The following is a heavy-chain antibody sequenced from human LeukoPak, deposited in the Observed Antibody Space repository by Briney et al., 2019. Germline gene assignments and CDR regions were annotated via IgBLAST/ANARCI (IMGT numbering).Heavy chain of an antibody. CDR2: INPNSGGT. D-gene: IGHD6-19*01. J-gene: IGHJ6*03. Sequence: ASVKVSCKASGYTFTGYYMHWVRQAPGQGLEWMGWINPNSGGTNYAQKFQGRVTMTRDTSISTAYMELSRLRSDDTAVYYCARNSVAGAWYYYSYMDVWGKGTTVTISS. CDR1: GYTFTGYY. CDR3: ARNSVAGAWYYYSYMDV. V-gene: IGHV1-2*02.